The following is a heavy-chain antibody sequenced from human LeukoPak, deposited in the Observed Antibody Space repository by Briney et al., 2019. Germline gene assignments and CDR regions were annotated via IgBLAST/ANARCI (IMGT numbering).Heavy chain of an antibody. V-gene: IGHV4-34*01. J-gene: IGHJ5*02. D-gene: IGHD2-8*01. CDR2: GTDSGGT. CDR1: GGSLSGHY. Sequence: PSETLSLTCAVYGGSLSGHYWSWIRQPPGKGLEWTGEGTDSGGTKFNPSLKSRVTISADTSKNQFSLKLSSVTAADTAVYYCAKNGQSGFSFDPWGQGTLVTVSS. CDR3: AKNGQSGFSFDP.